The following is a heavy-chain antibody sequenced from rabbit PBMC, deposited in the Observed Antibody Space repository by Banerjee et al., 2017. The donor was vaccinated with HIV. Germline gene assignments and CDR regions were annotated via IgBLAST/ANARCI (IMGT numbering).Heavy chain of an antibody. CDR2: INAVTGKA. V-gene: IGHV1S40*01. J-gene: IGHJ4*01. D-gene: IGHD4-1*01. CDR1: GFSFSNKAV. Sequence: QSLEESGGGLVKPGASLTLTCTASGFSFSNKAVMCWVRQAPGKGLEWIACINAVTGKAVYASWAKGRYTFSKTSSTTVTLEMTSLTAADTATYFCARDMGVAAGYYFNLWGPGTLVTVS. CDR3: ARDMGVAAGYYFNL.